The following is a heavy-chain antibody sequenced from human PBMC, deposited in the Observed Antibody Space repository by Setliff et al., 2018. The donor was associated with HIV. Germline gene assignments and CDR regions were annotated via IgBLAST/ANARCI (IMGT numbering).Heavy chain of an antibody. D-gene: IGHD6-19*01. CDR2: IHDSGRT. Sequence: SETLSLTCGVSGYSLTSGYYWGWIRQPPGKGLEWIGSIHDSGRTYYNPSLKSRVTISVDTSKNQFSLRADDTAVYYCVRGYRSAWNSWFDAWGQGTRVTVSS. V-gene: IGHV4-38-2*01. J-gene: IGHJ5*02. CDR3: VRGYRSAWNSWFDA. CDR1: GYSLTSGYY.